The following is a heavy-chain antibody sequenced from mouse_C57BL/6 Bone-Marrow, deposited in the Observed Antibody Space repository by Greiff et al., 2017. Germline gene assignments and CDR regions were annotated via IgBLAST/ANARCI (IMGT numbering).Heavy chain of an antibody. CDR3: TTNYGSSDWYFDV. Sequence: EVKVEESGAELVRPGASVKLSCTASGFNIKDYYMHWVKQRPEQGLEWIGRIDPEDGDTEYAPKFQGKATMTADTSSNTAYLQLSSLTSEDTAVYYCTTNYGSSDWYFDVWGTGTTVTVSS. D-gene: IGHD1-1*01. V-gene: IGHV14-1*01. J-gene: IGHJ1*03. CDR2: IDPEDGDT. CDR1: GFNIKDYY.